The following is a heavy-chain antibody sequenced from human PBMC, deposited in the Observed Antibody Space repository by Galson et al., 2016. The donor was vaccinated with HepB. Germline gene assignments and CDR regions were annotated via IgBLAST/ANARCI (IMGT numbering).Heavy chain of an antibody. CDR3: AKSDILAGYSAFDY. V-gene: IGHV3-53*05. J-gene: IGHJ4*02. Sequence: SLRLSCAASGFIVSNDYMNWVRQAPGKGLEWLSVSYGDGSTYYAESVRGRFTISRDNSKNTVYLQMNSLRPEDTAVYYCAKSDILAGYSAFDYWGQGTLVTVSS. CDR2: SYGDGST. CDR1: GFIVSNDY. D-gene: IGHD3-9*01.